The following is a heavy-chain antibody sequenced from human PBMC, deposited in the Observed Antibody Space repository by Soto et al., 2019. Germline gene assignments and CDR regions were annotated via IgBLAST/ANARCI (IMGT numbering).Heavy chain of an antibody. J-gene: IGHJ5*02. V-gene: IGHV1-18*01. Sequence: QIQLVQSGPEVKKPGASVRVSCKASGYTFSEHGFSWVRQGPGQGLEWLGWISAYTGVTDYAQNFQGRLTLTTDTSTTTAYMALRSLRSDDTAVYYCAKDRPRLTQQCHGISWGQGTLVTVSS. CDR1: GYTFSEHG. CDR2: ISAYTGVT. CDR3: AKDRPRLTQQCHGIS. D-gene: IGHD6-13*01.